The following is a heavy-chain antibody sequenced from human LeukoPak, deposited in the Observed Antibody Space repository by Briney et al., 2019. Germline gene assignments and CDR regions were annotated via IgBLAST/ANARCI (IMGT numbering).Heavy chain of an antibody. Sequence: ASVKVSCKASGYTFTGYYIHWVRQAPGQGLEWMGRINPNTGGTDYAQKFQGRVTMTRDTSIATAYMELSRLTSDDTAIYYCAKVPPSITAAGNWLGPWGQGALVTVSS. V-gene: IGHV1-2*06. CDR2: INPNTGGT. CDR1: GYTFTGYY. J-gene: IGHJ5*02. D-gene: IGHD6-13*01. CDR3: AKVPPSITAAGNWLGP.